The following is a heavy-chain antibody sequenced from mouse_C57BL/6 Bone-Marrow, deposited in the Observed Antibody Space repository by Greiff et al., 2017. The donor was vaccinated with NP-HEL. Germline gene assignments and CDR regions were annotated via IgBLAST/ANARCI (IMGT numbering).Heavy chain of an antibody. J-gene: IGHJ3*01. CDR1: GYTFTSYG. CDR3: AREGRLAWFAY. D-gene: IGHD3-3*01. Sequence: VMLVESGAELARPGASVKLSCKASGYTFTSYGISWVKQRTGQGLEWIGEIYPRSGNTYYNEKFKGKATLTADKSSSTAYMELRSLTSEDSAVYFCAREGRLAWFAYWGQGTLVTVSA. V-gene: IGHV1-81*01. CDR2: IYPRSGNT.